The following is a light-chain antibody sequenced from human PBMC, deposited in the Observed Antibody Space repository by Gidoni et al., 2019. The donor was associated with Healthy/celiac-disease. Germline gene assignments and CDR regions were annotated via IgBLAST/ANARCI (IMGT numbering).Light chain of an antibody. Sequence: EIQMTKSPSSLSASVGDRVTITCRASQSISSYLNWYQQKPGKAPKLLIYAASSLQSGVPSRFSGSGSGTDFTLTISSLQPEDFATYYCQQSYSTPPTFXXXTKVEIK. V-gene: IGKV1-39*01. CDR3: QQSYSTPPT. CDR2: AAS. CDR1: QSISSY. J-gene: IGKJ1*01.